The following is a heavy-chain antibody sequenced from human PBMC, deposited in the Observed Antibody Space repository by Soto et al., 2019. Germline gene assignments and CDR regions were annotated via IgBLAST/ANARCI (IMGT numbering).Heavy chain of an antibody. V-gene: IGHV1-69*06. CDR1: GGTFSTYA. CDR2: IIPIFGKA. D-gene: IGHD1-1*01. CDR3: ARGWETVGSTTPFAY. J-gene: IGHJ4*02. Sequence: GASVKVSCKASGGTFSTYAISWVRQAPGQGLEWMGGIIPIFGKAHYAQKFQGRVTVTADKSTSTAYMELSSLKSEDPAVYYCARGWETVGSTTPFAYWGQGTLVTVSS.